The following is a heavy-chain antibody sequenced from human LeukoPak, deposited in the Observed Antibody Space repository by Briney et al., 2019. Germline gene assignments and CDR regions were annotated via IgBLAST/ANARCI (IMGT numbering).Heavy chain of an antibody. V-gene: IGHV3-33*01. D-gene: IGHD1-26*01. CDR1: GFTFSSYG. CDR3: ARDSGIIVGATTPPDY. J-gene: IGHJ4*02. CDR2: IWYDGSNK. Sequence: GGSLRLSCAASGFTFSSYGMHWVRQAPGKGLEWVAVIWYDGSNKYYADSVKGRFTISRDNSKNTLYLQMNSLRAEDTAVYYCARDSGIIVGATTPPDYWGQGTLVTVSS.